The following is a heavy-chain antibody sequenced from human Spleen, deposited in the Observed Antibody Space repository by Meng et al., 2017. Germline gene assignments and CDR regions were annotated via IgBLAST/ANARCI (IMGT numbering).Heavy chain of an antibody. D-gene: IGHD6-13*01. CDR3: ARGQQLADY. Sequence: GGSLRLSCTASGFTLSSYWMIWVRQAPGKGLEWVANIKEDGSKKYYMDSVTGRFTISRDNAKNSLYLQMNSLRAEDTAVYYCARGQQLADYWGQGTLVTVSS. CDR2: IKEDGSKK. V-gene: IGHV3-7*01. J-gene: IGHJ4*02. CDR1: GFTLSSYW.